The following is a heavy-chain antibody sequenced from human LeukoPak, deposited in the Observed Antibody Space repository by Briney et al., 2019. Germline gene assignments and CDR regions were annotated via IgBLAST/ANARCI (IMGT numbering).Heavy chain of an antibody. V-gene: IGHV3-53*01. J-gene: IGHJ4*02. D-gene: IGHD6-13*01. Sequence: GGSLTLSCAVSGVTVSTNYMGWVRQAPGKGLEWVSVIYADGGGGGTYYADSVKGRFTISRDNSRNTLYLQMSNLRADDTAMYYCSRDGDSSSWILAQMFDYWGQGTLVTVSS. CDR1: GVTVSTNY. CDR3: SRDGDSSSWILAQMFDY. CDR2: IYADGGGGGT.